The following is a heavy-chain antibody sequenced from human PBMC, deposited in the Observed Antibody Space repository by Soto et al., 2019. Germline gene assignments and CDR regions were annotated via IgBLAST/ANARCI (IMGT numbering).Heavy chain of an antibody. CDR2: VYHTGRT. CDR3: TRVPMMYYGAGTYGYFDS. J-gene: IGHJ4*02. V-gene: IGHV4-61*01. CDR1: GGSFKSGSYS. Sequence: SETLSGTCTVSGGSFKSGSYSWSWIRQPPGKGLEWIGYVYHTGRTSYNPSLKSRVSISMDTSKNQFSLNLDSVTAADTAFYYCTRVPMMYYGAGTYGYFDSWGQGTLVTVSS. D-gene: IGHD3-10*01.